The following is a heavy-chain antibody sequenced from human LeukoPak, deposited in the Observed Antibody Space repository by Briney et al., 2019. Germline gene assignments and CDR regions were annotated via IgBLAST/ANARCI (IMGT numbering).Heavy chain of an antibody. D-gene: IGHD3-3*01. CDR3: ARGYDFWSGSYHYYMDV. CDR2: MTPNSGNT. Sequence: ASVNVSCKASGYSFTSYDINWVRQATGQGLEWMGWMTPNSGNTGYAQKFQGRVTITRNTSISTAYMELSSLRSEDTAVYYCARGYDFWSGSYHYYMDVWGKGTTVTVSS. CDR1: GYSFTSYD. V-gene: IGHV1-8*03. J-gene: IGHJ6*03.